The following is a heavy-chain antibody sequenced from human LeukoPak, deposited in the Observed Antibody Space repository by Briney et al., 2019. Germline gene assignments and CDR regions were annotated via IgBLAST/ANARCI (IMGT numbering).Heavy chain of an antibody. CDR2: IVSKIDGGTT. J-gene: IGHJ6*02. Sequence: GGSLRLSCAASGFTFSSYGMHWVRQAPGKGLEWVGQIVSKIDGGTTDYAAPVKGRFTISRDDSESMLYLQMNSLKIEDTAVYYCTTDEDWNYARKDVWGQGATVIVSS. V-gene: IGHV3-15*04. CDR1: GFTFSSYG. D-gene: IGHD1-7*01. CDR3: TTDEDWNYARKDV.